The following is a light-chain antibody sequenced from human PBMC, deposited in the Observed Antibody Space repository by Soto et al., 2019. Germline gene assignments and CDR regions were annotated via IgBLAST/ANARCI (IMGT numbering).Light chain of an antibody. CDR1: SSDVGGYNY. CDR2: DVS. J-gene: IGLJ1*01. CDR3: CSYAGSYTFV. V-gene: IGLV2-11*01. Sequence: SVVTQPRSVSGSPGQSVTLSCTGSSSDVGGYNYVSWYQHHPGKAPKVVIYDVSQRPSGVPDRFSGSKSGNTASLTISGPQAEDEADYYCCSYAGSYTFVFGSGTKVTDL.